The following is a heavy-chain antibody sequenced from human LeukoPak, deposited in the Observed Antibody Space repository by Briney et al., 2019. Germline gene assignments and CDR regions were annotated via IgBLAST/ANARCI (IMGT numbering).Heavy chain of an antibody. J-gene: IGHJ4*02. V-gene: IGHV4-59*01. CDR2: IYYSGST. CDR3: ARHLVSKSRHDYFDY. D-gene: IGHD3-9*01. CDR1: GGSISSYY. Sequence: SETLSLTCTVSGGSISSYYWSWIRQPPGEGLEWIGYIYYSGSTNYNPSLKSRVTISVDTSKNQFSLKLSSVTAADTAVYYCARHLVSKSRHDYFDYWGQGTLVTVSS.